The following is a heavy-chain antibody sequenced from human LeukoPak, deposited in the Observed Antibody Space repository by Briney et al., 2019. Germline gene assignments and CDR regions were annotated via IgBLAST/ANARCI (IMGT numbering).Heavy chain of an antibody. CDR3: AGPTCLRGAYCSTNF. CDR2: IKPDGSEK. V-gene: IGHV3-7*05. Sequence: PGGSLRLSCAASGITFGSYWMTWVRQAPGKGLECVANIKPDGSEKYYVDSVEGRFTISRDNAKNSLFLEMNSLRAEDTAVYYCAGPTCLRGAYCSTNFWGQGTLVTVSS. J-gene: IGHJ4*02. D-gene: IGHD2-2*01. CDR1: GITFGSYW.